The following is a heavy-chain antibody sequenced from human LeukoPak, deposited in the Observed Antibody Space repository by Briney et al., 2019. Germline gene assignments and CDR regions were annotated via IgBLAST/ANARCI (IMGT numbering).Heavy chain of an antibody. V-gene: IGHV3-48*02. D-gene: IGHD5-12*01. Sequence: GGSLRLSCAASGFTFSIYSMNWVRQAPGKGLEWVSYISSSSITIYYAYSVKGRFTSSRHNAKHSHCLQMNSLRDEDTTVYYCARRYGGYEFDYWGQGTLVTVSS. J-gene: IGHJ4*02. CDR3: ARRYGGYEFDY. CDR1: GFTFSIYS. CDR2: ISSSSITI.